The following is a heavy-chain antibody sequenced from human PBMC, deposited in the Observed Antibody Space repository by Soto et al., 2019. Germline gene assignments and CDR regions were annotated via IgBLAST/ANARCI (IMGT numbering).Heavy chain of an antibody. CDR1: GGSISNSRDY. V-gene: IGHV4-39*07. CDR2: IYYSGKT. CDR3: ARTPDI. J-gene: IGHJ3*02. Sequence: PSETLSLTCSVSGGSISNSRDYWGWIRQPPGKGLEWIATIYYSGKTYYNPSLKSRVTISVDTSKNQFSLKLSSVTAADTAVYYCARTPDIWGQGTMVTVSS.